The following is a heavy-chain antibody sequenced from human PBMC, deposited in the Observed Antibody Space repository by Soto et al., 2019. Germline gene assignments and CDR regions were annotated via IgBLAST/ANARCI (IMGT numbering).Heavy chain of an antibody. CDR3: AKGVVVASTSFQH. Sequence: QVQLVESGGGVVQPGRSLRLSCAASGFTFSSYGMHWVRQAPGKGLEWVAVISYDGSDKYYADSVKGRFTISRDNSNNTLYRQMDSLRAEDTAGYYGAKGVVVASTSFQHWGQGTLVTVSS. CDR2: ISYDGSDK. J-gene: IGHJ1*01. D-gene: IGHD2-15*01. V-gene: IGHV3-30*18. CDR1: GFTFSSYG.